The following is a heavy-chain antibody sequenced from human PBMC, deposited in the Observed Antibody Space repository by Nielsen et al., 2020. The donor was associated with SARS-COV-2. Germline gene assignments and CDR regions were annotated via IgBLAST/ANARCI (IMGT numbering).Heavy chain of an antibody. V-gene: IGHV1-18*01. CDR3: ASSAPPSGFNWFDP. J-gene: IGHJ5*02. CDR2: ISGNSDSA. D-gene: IGHD3-3*01. Sequence: ASVKVSCKASGASFSSYGISWVRQAPGQGLEWMGWISGNSDSAKYVKKFLGRVIMTTDTSTSTAYLEVRSLRSDDTAVYYCASSAPPSGFNWFDPWGQGTLVTVSS. CDR1: GASFSSYG.